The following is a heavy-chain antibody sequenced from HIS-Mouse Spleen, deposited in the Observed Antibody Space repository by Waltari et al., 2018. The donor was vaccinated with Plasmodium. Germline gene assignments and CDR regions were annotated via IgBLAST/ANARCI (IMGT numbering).Heavy chain of an antibody. CDR1: DGSISRISYY. V-gene: IGHV4-39*07. Sequence: QLQLQESGPGLVKPSETLSLTCTVSDGSISRISYYWGWIRQPPGKGLEWIGSIYYSGSTYYNPSLKSRVTISVDTSKNQFSLKLSSVTAADTAVYYCARGGVYGDYWGQGTLVTVSS. J-gene: IGHJ4*02. CDR3: ARGGVYGDY. CDR2: IYYSGST. D-gene: IGHD5-12*01.